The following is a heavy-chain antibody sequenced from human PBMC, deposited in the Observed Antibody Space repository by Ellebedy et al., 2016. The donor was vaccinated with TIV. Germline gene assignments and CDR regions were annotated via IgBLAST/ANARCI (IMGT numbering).Heavy chain of an antibody. CDR1: GFTFSSYA. D-gene: IGHD3-22*01. Sequence: GESLKISCAASGFTFSSYAMSWVRQAPGKGLEWVSSITGGGGGTFYPDSVKVRFTISRDNSKNTLYLQMNSLRAEDTAVYYCAKDRPNYHDRLGNYYESGGDSWGQGVLVPVSS. CDR3: AKDRPNYHDRLGNYYESGGDS. V-gene: IGHV3-23*01. J-gene: IGHJ4*02. CDR2: ITGGGGGT.